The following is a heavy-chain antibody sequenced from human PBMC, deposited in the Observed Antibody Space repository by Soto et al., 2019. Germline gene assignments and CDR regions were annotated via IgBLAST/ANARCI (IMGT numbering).Heavy chain of an antibody. J-gene: IGHJ3*02. CDR1: GGTFSSYA. CDR3: ARDGVGCGGDCYAPHAFDI. V-gene: IGHV1-69*01. Sequence: QVQLVQSGAEVKKPGSSVKVSCKASGGTFSSYAISWVRQAPGQGLEWMGGIIPIFGTANYAQKFQGRVTITADESTSTAYRELSSLRSEDTAVYYCARDGVGCGGDCYAPHAFDIWGQGTMVTVSS. D-gene: IGHD2-21*02. CDR2: IIPIFGTA.